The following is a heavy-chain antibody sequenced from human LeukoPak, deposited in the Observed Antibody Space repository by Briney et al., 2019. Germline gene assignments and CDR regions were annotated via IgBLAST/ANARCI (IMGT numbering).Heavy chain of an antibody. CDR3: ARDYGSSGYYTANWFDP. D-gene: IGHD3-22*01. Sequence: PSETLSLTCTVSGGSISSSSYYWGWLRQPPGKGLEWIGSIYYSGSTYYNPSLKSRVTISVDTSKNQFSLKLSSVTAADTAVYYCARDYGSSGYYTANWFDPWGQGTLVTVSS. J-gene: IGHJ5*02. CDR2: IYYSGST. CDR1: GGSISSSSYY. V-gene: IGHV4-39*07.